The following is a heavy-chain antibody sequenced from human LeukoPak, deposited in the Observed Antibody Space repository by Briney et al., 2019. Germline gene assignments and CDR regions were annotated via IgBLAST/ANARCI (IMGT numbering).Heavy chain of an antibody. CDR3: AKAVVRGAYYYYYMDV. D-gene: IGHD3-10*01. J-gene: IGHJ6*03. V-gene: IGHV3-30*02. CDR1: GFTFSSYG. CDR2: IRFDGSYN. Sequence: PGGSLRLSCAASGFTFSSYGMHWVRQAPGKGLEWVAFIRFDGSYNSYSDSVKGRFTISRDNSKNTLYLQMNSLRAEDTAVYYCAKAVVRGAYYYYYMDVWGKGTTVTVSS.